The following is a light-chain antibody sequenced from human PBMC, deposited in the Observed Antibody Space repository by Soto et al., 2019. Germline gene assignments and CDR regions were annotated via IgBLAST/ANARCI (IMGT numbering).Light chain of an antibody. Sequence: DIQMTQSPSTLSASVGDRVTITCRASESINSWLAWYQQRPGKAPKLLIYKASTLHSGVPSRFSGSGSGTEFTLTISSLQPEDLASYYCQHYKTYPWTFGQGTKVDIK. V-gene: IGKV1-5*03. CDR1: ESINSW. CDR3: QHYKTYPWT. CDR2: KAS. J-gene: IGKJ1*01.